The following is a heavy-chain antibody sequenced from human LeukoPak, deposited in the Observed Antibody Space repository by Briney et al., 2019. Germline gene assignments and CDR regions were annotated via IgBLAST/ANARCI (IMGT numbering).Heavy chain of an antibody. CDR1: GFTFSSYG. V-gene: IGHV3-30*18. CDR2: ISYDGSNK. CDR3: AKDSPFDY. J-gene: IGHJ4*02. Sequence: GGSLRLSCAASGFTFSSYGMHWVRQAPGKRLEWVAVISYDGSNKYYADSVKGRFTISRDNSKNTLYLQMNSLRAEDTAVYYCAKDSPFDYWGQGTLVTVSS.